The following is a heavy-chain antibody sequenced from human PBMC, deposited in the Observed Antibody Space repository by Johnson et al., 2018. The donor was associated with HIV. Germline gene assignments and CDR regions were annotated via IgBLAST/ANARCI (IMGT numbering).Heavy chain of an antibody. CDR1: GFTFSNYA. V-gene: IGHV3-23*04. CDR3: AKDLFYDPHAFDI. D-gene: IGHD2/OR15-2a*01. J-gene: IGHJ3*02. CDR2: ISGSGGSK. Sequence: VQLVESGGGLVQPGGSLRLSCAASGFTFSNYAMSWVRQAPGKGLEWVSSISGSGGSKYYADSAKGRFTISRDNAKNSLYLQMNSLRDEDTAVYYCAKDLFYDPHAFDIWGQGTMVTVSS.